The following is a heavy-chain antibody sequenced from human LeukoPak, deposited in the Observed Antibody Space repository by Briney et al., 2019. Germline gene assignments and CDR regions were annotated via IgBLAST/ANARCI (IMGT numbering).Heavy chain of an antibody. CDR3: ARESDGSASGAGY. Sequence: GGSLRLSCAASGFTFSRYSMNWVRQAPGKGLEWVSSMSSSSGLIYYGDPVKGRFTVSRDNAKRSLYLQMNSLRADDTAVYYCARESDGSASGAGYWGQGTLVTVSS. CDR2: MSSSSGLI. D-gene: IGHD1-26*01. V-gene: IGHV3-21*01. J-gene: IGHJ4*02. CDR1: GFTFSRYS.